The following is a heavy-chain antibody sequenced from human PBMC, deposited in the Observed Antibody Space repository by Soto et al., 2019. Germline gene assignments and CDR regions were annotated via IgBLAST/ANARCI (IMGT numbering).Heavy chain of an antibody. CDR3: ARDLGDMDV. CDR2: INPXTDGK. V-gene: IGHV1-2*04. CDR1: GYTFTGYY. J-gene: IGHJ6*04. Sequence: XSVKVSWKASGYTFTGYYMHWVRQAPGQGRAWMXWINPXTDGKNYAQKXXGWDTITXTTSITTAYMELSRLRSDDTAVYYCARDLGDMDVWGKGTTVTVYS. D-gene: IGHD1-26*01.